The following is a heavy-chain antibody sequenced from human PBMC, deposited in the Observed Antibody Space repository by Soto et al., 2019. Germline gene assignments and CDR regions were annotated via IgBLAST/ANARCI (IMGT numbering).Heavy chain of an antibody. D-gene: IGHD2-15*01. CDR3: ARAKQPGYCSGGSCASYYFDY. Sequence: GGSLRLSCAASGFTVSSNYMSWVRQAPGKGLEWVSVIYSGGSTYYADSVKGRFTISRDNSKNTLYLQMNSLRAEDTAVYYCARAKQPGYCSGGSCASYYFDYWGQGTLVTVSS. CDR1: GFTVSSNY. J-gene: IGHJ4*02. V-gene: IGHV3-66*01. CDR2: IYSGGST.